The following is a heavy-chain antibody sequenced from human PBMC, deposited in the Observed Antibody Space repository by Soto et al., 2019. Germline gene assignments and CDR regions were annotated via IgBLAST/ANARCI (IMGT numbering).Heavy chain of an antibody. CDR2: IWYDGSNK. CDR1: GFTFSSYG. Sequence: QVQLVESGGGVVQPGWSLRLSCAASGFTFSSYGMHWVRQAPGKGLGWVEVIWYDGSNKYYADSVKGRFTISRDNSNNTLYLQMNSLRAEDTAVYYCARWGIAAGDYWGQGTLVTVSS. J-gene: IGHJ4*02. D-gene: IGHD6-13*01. V-gene: IGHV3-33*01. CDR3: ARWGIAAGDY.